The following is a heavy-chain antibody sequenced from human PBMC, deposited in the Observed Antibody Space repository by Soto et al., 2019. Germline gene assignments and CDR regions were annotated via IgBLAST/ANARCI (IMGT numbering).Heavy chain of an antibody. Sequence: ASVKVSCKASRYTFTSYGISWVRQAPGQGLEWMGWISAYNGNTNYAQKLQGRVTMTTDTSTSTAYMELRSLRSDDTAVYYCARDGSYSNNPHFEYWVQGPLVTVPS. D-gene: IGHD1-26*01. J-gene: IGHJ4*02. CDR1: RYTFTSYG. CDR2: ISAYNGNT. V-gene: IGHV1-18*01. CDR3: ARDGSYSNNPHFEY.